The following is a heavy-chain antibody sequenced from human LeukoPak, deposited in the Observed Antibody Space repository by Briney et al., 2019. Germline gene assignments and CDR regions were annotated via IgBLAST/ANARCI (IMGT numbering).Heavy chain of an antibody. CDR2: ISGSGGST. Sequence: GGSLRLSCAASGFTFSSYAMSWVRQAPGKGLDWVSAISGSGGSTYYADSVKGRFTISRDNSKNTLYLQMNSLGAEDTAVYYCAKGTVAVAVYYFDYWGQGTLVTVSS. CDR1: GFTFSSYA. D-gene: IGHD6-19*01. CDR3: AKGTVAVAVYYFDY. V-gene: IGHV3-23*01. J-gene: IGHJ4*02.